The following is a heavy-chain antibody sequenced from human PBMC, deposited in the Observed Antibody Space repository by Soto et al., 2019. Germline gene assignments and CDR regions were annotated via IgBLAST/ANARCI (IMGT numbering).Heavy chain of an antibody. D-gene: IGHD6-19*01. CDR3: ARDRSAARFQH. Sequence: GGPQRLSWGAAGGICTSHGGGRVRQTPGKGLEWVSSISSRSDSIYYADSVKGRFTISRDNAQNSLYLQRNSLTYEDTAVYYCARDRSAARFQH. CDR2: ISSRSDSI. CDR1: GGICTSHG. V-gene: IGHV3-21*01. J-gene: IGHJ1*01.